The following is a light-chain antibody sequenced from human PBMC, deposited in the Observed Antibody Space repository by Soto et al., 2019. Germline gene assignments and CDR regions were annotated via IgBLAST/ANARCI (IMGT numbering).Light chain of an antibody. CDR3: SSDTTGGSYV. V-gene: IGLV2-14*01. J-gene: IGLJ1*01. Sequence: QSALTQPASVSGSPGLSIAISCTGTSRDVGGYNSVSWYQQQPGKVPKLIIYDVSNRPSGVSNRFSGSKSGNTASLTISGLQAEDEGDYYCSSDTTGGSYVFGTGTKLTVL. CDR2: DVS. CDR1: SRDVGGYNS.